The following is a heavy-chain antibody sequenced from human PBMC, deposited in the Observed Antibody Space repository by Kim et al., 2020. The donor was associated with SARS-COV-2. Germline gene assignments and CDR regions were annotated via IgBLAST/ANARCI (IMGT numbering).Heavy chain of an antibody. V-gene: IGHV3-15*01. CDR2: IKTKTDGWTT. CDR1: GFTFSDAW. D-gene: IGHD6-13*01. J-gene: IGHJ6*02. CDR3: TTLISAAGRGV. Sequence: GGSLRLSCAASGFTFSDAWMSWVRQAPGKGLEWIGRIKTKTDGWTTDYAAPVKGRFPMSREDSKNTVYLQMNSLKTEDTAVYYCTTLISAAGRGVWGQGTTVTVSS.